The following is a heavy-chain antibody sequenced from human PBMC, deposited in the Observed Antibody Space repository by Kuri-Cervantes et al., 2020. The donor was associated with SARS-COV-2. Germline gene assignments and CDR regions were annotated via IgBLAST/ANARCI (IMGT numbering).Heavy chain of an antibody. CDR1: GFTFDDYA. V-gene: IGHV3-9*01. Sequence: SLKISCAASGFTFDDYAMHWVRQAPEKGLEWVSGISWNSGSIGYADSVKGRFTISRDNAKNSLYLQMNSLRAEDTALYYCAKDRGHTFGGVYHWGQGTLVTVSS. J-gene: IGHJ5*02. CDR2: ISWNSGSI. D-gene: IGHD3-16*01. CDR3: AKDRGHTFGGVYH.